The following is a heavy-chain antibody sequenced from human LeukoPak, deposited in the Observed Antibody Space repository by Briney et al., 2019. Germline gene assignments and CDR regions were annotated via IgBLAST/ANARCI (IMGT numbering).Heavy chain of an antibody. D-gene: IGHD6-6*01. J-gene: IGHJ4*02. CDR3: ARGPNSNWSGLDF. CDR1: GFSFSGHW. CDR2: ISPTGSTT. Sequence: GGSLRLPCTASGFSFSGHWMHWARQLPGKGLVWVSRISPTGSTTSYADSVKGRFTVSRDNAKDTLYLQVNNLRAEDTAVYYCARGPNSNWSGLDFWGQGTLLTVSS. V-gene: IGHV3-74*01.